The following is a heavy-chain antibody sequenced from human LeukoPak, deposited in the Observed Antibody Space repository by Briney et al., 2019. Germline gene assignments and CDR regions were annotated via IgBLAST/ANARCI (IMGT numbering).Heavy chain of an antibody. V-gene: IGHV3-74*01. Sequence: GGSLRLSCAASGFTFSSYWMHWVRQAPGKGLVWVSRINSDGSSTSYADSVKGRFTISRDNAKNTLYLQMNSLRAEDTAVYYCAKCGNYYGSGSYLFDYWGQGTLVTASS. CDR2: INSDGSST. CDR3: AKCGNYYGSGSYLFDY. D-gene: IGHD3-10*01. J-gene: IGHJ4*02. CDR1: GFTFSSYW.